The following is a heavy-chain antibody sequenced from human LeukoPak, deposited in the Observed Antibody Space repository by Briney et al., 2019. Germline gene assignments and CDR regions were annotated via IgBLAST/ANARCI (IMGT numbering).Heavy chain of an antibody. D-gene: IGHD2-2*01. Sequence: GGSLRLSCAASGFNFANHAMSWVRQTPGKGLEWVSAISGGGGITYYADSVTGRFTISRDNAKNSLYLQMNSLRAEDTAVYYCARGHYQLSWGQGILVTVSS. CDR1: GFNFANHA. CDR2: ISGGGGIT. J-gene: IGHJ5*02. CDR3: ARGHYQLS. V-gene: IGHV3-23*01.